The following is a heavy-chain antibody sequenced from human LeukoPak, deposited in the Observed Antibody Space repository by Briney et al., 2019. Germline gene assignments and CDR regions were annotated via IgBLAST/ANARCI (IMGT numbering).Heavy chain of an antibody. CDR3: AKDASGSYWYYFDY. CDR2: ISGTGDST. J-gene: IGHJ4*02. CDR1: GFTFNTYA. V-gene: IGHV3-23*01. D-gene: IGHD1-26*01. Sequence: GGSLRLSCAASGFTFNTYAMSWVRQAPGKGLEWVSDISGTGDSTYYADSVKGRFTISRDDSKNTLYLQMKSLTAEDTAVYYCAKDASGSYWYYFDYWGQGTLVTVSS.